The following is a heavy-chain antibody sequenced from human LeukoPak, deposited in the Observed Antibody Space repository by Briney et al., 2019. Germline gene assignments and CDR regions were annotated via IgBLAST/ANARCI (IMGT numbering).Heavy chain of an antibody. CDR3: ARGLEDMITFGGISTYDY. J-gene: IGHJ4*02. V-gene: IGHV4-34*01. CDR1: GGSFSGYY. D-gene: IGHD3-16*01. Sequence: PSETLSLTCAVYGGSFSGYYWSWIRQPPGKGLEWIGEINHSGSTNYNPSLKSRVTISVDTSKKQFSLKLSSVTAADTAVYYCARGLEDMITFGGISTYDYWGQGTLVTVSS. CDR2: INHSGST.